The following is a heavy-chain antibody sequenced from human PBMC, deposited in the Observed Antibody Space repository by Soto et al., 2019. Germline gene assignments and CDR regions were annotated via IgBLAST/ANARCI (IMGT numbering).Heavy chain of an antibody. CDR1: GGSISGFY. CDR2: IYYSGSA. V-gene: IGHV4-59*08. J-gene: IGHJ4*01. CDR3: ARHPGYYDVLTGYSTYYFDY. D-gene: IGHD3-9*01. Sequence: SETLSLTCTISGGSISGFYWGWVRQPPGKGLEWIGNIYYSGSANYDPSLRSRVTISLDTSKNQFSLRLSSVTAADTAVYYCARHPGYYDVLTGYSTYYFDYWGQGTLVTVSS.